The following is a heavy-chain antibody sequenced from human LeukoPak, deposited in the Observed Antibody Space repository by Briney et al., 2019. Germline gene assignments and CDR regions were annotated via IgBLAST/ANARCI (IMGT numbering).Heavy chain of an antibody. CDR3: AREGLSYDY. CDR1: GFTFSSYA. J-gene: IGHJ4*02. Sequence: GGSLRPSCAASGFTFSSYAMHWVRQAPGKGLEYVSAISSNGGSTYYANSVKGRFTISRDNSKNTLYLQMGSLRAEDMAVYYCAREGLSYDYWGQGTLVTVSS. V-gene: IGHV3-64*01. D-gene: IGHD3-10*01. CDR2: ISSNGGST.